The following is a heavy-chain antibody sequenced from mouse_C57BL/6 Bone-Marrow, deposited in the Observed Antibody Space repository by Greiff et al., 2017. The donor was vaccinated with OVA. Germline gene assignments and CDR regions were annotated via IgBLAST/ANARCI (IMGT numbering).Heavy chain of an antibody. CDR2: INYDGSST. J-gene: IGHJ4*01. D-gene: IGHD1-1*02. Sequence: EVQRVESEGGLVQPGSSMKLSCTASGFTFSDHYMAWVRQVPEKGLEWVANINYDGSSTYYLDSLKSRFIISRDNAKNILYLQMSSLKSEDTATYYCAREGGFYYAMDYWGQGTSVTVSS. CDR1: GFTFSDHY. V-gene: IGHV5-16*01. CDR3: AREGGFYYAMDY.